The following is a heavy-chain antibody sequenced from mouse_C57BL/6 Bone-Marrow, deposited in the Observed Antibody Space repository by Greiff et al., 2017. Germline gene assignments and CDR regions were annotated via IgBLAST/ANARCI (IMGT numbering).Heavy chain of an antibody. CDR2: ISSGSSTI. D-gene: IGHD1-1*01. CDR1: GFTFSDYG. V-gene: IGHV5-17*01. J-gene: IGHJ4*01. Sequence: VQLKESGGGLVKPGGSLKLSCAASGFTFSDYGMHWVRQAPEKGLEWVAYISSGSSTIYYADTVKGRFTISRDNAKNTLFLQMTSLRSEDTAMYYCARLYYGSNYYAMDYWGQGTSVTVSS. CDR3: ARLYYGSNYYAMDY.